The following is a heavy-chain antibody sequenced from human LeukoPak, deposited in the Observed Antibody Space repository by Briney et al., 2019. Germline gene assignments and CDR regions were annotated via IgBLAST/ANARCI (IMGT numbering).Heavy chain of an antibody. CDR3: ARDLGSGSLFLWF. CDR1: GFTFSNYN. CDR2: ISSSSNNI. J-gene: IGHJ4*02. V-gene: IGHV3-48*01. D-gene: IGHD3-10*01. Sequence: PGGSLRLSCAASGFTFSNYNMNWVRQAPGKGLEWVSYISSSSNNIYYADSVKGRFTISRDNAKNSLYLQMNSLRADDTAVYYCARDLGSGSLFLWFWGQETLVTVSS.